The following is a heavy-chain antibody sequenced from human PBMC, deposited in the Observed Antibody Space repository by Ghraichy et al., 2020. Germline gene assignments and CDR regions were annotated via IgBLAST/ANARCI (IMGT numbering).Heavy chain of an antibody. V-gene: IGHV4-30-4*01. CDR1: GGSISTGDHY. Sequence: SETLSLTCTVSGGSISTGDHYWSWIRQPPGKGLEWIGYIYYSGTTYYNPSLKSRFTISVDTSKNQFSLKLSSVTAADTAVYYCATYYDSSGPTFDYWGQGTLVSVSS. J-gene: IGHJ4*02. D-gene: IGHD3-22*01. CDR3: ATYYDSSGPTFDY. CDR2: IYYSGTT.